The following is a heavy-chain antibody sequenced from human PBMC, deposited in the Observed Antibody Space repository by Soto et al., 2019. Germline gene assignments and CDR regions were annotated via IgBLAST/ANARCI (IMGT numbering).Heavy chain of an antibody. J-gene: IGHJ4*02. CDR2: RSYDGSNK. Sequence: QVQLVESGGGVVQPGRSLRLSCAASGFTFSSYGMHWVRQAPGKGLEWVAVRSYDGSNKYYSDSVKGRFTISRDNSKNTVYLQMNTLRDADTAVYYCAKDGGGGQHIAAAGTYVWYFFDYWGQGTLVTVSS. CDR1: GFTFSSYG. D-gene: IGHD6-13*01. V-gene: IGHV3-30*18. CDR3: AKDGGGGQHIAAAGTYVWYFFDY.